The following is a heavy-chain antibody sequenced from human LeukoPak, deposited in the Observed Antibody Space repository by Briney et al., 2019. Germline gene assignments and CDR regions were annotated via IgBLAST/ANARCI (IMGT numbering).Heavy chain of an antibody. CDR3: ARGSKYQFDP. CDR1: GGSFSGYY. Sequence: SETLSLTCAVYGGSFSGYYWSWIRQPPGKGLEWIGEINHSGSTNYNPSLKSRVTISVDTSKNQFSLKLSSVTAADTAVYYCARGSKYQFDPWGQGTLVTVSS. J-gene: IGHJ5*02. V-gene: IGHV4-34*01. D-gene: IGHD2-2*01. CDR2: INHSGST.